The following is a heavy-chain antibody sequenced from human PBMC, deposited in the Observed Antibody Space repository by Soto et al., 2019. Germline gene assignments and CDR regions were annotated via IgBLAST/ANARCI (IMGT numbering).Heavy chain of an antibody. Sequence: QVQLVQSGAELKKPGASVKVSCKASGYTFSNYGINWVWQAPGQGLEWMGWITAYDGNTKYAQKLPARVTMASDTPTTTAGMELRSLRSDDTAVYYCAIDGRQFGPTADNFEIWGQGTAVTVSS. D-gene: IGHD2-21*02. CDR1: GYTFSNYG. CDR3: AIDGRQFGPTADNFEI. CDR2: ITAYDGNT. V-gene: IGHV1-18*01. J-gene: IGHJ3*02.